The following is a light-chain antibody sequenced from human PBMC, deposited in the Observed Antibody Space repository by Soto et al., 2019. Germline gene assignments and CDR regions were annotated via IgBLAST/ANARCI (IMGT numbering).Light chain of an antibody. V-gene: IGLV2-14*01. J-gene: IGLJ1*01. CDR3: SSYTSNTAPYI. CDR2: EVN. Sequence: QSALTQSASVSGSPGQSITISCTGTSTDVGSYKFVSWYQRHPGKAPKLILYEVNSRPSGVSSRFSGSKSGNTASLTISGLRSDDEADYYCSSYTSNTAPYIFGTGTKVTVL. CDR1: STDVGSYKF.